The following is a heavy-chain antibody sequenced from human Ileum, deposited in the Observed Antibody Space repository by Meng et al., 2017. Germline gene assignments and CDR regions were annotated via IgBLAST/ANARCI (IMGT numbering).Heavy chain of an antibody. V-gene: IGHV3-23*01. CDR2: ISGSGAAT. Sequence: GGSLRLSCAASGFSFSNYTMSWVRQTPGEGLERVSAISGSGAATEYADSVKGRFTISRDNAVNTLYLQMNSLRDEDTAIYFCAKGQETTGTRYFTHWGQGTLVTVSS. CDR3: AKGQETTGTRYFTH. J-gene: IGHJ4*02. CDR1: GFSFSNYT. D-gene: IGHD1-1*01.